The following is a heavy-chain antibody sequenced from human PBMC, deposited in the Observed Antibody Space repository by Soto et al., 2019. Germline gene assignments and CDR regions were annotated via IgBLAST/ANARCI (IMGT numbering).Heavy chain of an antibody. CDR1: GFTFSSYS. D-gene: IGHD6-19*01. CDR3: AKDPNSGWYNAFDI. Sequence: GGSLRLSCAASGFTFSSYSMHWVRQAPGKGLEWVAVISSDGSNKYYADSVKGRFTISRDNSKNTLYLQMNSLRAEDTAVYYCAKDPNSGWYNAFDIWGQGTMVTVSS. J-gene: IGHJ3*02. V-gene: IGHV3-30*18. CDR2: ISSDGSNK.